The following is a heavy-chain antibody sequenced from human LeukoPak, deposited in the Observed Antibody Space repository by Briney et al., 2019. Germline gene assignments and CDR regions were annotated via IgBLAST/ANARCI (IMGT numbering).Heavy chain of an antibody. CDR2: IYNSGST. Sequence: PSETLSLTCTVSGGSISSSNYYWGWIRQPPGKGLEWIGSIYNSGSTYYNPSLKSRVTISVDTSKNQFSLKLSSVTAADTAVYYCARDNYAGANWFDPWGQGTLVTDSS. CDR1: GGSISSSNYY. CDR3: ARDNYAGANWFDP. D-gene: IGHD1-7*01. J-gene: IGHJ5*02. V-gene: IGHV4-39*02.